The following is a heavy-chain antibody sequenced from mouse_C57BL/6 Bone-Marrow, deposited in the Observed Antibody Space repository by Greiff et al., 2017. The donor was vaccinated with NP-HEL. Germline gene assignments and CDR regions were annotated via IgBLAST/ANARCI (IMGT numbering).Heavy chain of an antibody. CDR1: GFNIKDDY. D-gene: IGHD1-1*01. CDR3: TTYYYGSSLYWYFDV. Sequence: VQLQQSGAELVRPGASVKLSCTASGFNIKDDYMHWVKQRPEQGLEWIGWIDPENGDTEYASKFQGKATITADTSSNTAYRQLSSLTSEDTAVYYCTTYYYGSSLYWYFDVWGTGTTVTVSS. J-gene: IGHJ1*03. V-gene: IGHV14-4*01. CDR2: IDPENGDT.